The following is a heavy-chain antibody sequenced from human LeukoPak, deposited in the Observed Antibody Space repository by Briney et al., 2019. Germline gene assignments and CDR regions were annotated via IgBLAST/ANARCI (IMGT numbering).Heavy chain of an antibody. CDR3: ATSPHYSSSYLSPI. J-gene: IGHJ4*02. Sequence: SETLSLTCTVSGGSLSSGGYYWGWVRQPPGKGLESIGIIYYIGDTHYNPSLKRRITVSIHTSRNQFSLEVNSVTAADTAAYYCATSPHYSSSYLSPIWGQGILVTVSS. V-gene: IGHV4-39*01. D-gene: IGHD6-13*01. CDR2: IYYIGDT. CDR1: GGSLSSGGYY.